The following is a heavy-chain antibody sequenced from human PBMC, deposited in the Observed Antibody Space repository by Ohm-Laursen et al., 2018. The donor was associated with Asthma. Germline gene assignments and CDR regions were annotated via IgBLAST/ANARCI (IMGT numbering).Heavy chain of an antibody. CDR1: GFTFSDYY. CDR3: ASLGGGIYYYDSRGYVDY. CDR2: ISGSSSYT. J-gene: IGHJ4*02. Sequence: SLRLSCAASGFTFSDYYMSWIRQAPGKGLEWVSYISGSSSYTNYADSVKGRFTISRDDSKNTLFLEMNSLRAEDTAVYYCASLGGGIYYYDSRGYVDYWGQGTLVTVSS. D-gene: IGHD3-22*01. V-gene: IGHV3-11*06.